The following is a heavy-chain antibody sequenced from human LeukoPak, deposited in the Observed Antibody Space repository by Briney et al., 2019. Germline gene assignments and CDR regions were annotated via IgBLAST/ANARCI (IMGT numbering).Heavy chain of an antibody. CDR2: IYYSGST. CDR1: HEFFSGFY. CDR3: ARIGTYSLLFDY. Sequence: SETLSLTCNVSHEFFSGFYWSWIRQPPGKGLEWIGYIYYSGSTNYNPSLKSRVTISVDTSKNQFSLKLSSVTAADTAVYYCARIGTYSLLFDYWGQGTLVTVSS. D-gene: IGHD1-26*01. J-gene: IGHJ4*02. V-gene: IGHV4-59*12.